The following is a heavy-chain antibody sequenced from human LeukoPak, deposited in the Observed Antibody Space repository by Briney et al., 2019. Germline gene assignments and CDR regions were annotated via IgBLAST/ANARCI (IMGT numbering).Heavy chain of an antibody. Sequence: GASLRLSCAASGFTFSSYAMSWVRQAPGKGLEWVSAISGSGGSTYYADSVKGRFTISRDNSKNTLYLQTNSLRAEDTAVYYCAKAAYDFWSGYLDWGQGTLVTVSS. CDR3: AKAAYDFWSGYLD. J-gene: IGHJ4*02. CDR1: GFTFSSYA. CDR2: ISGSGGST. V-gene: IGHV3-23*01. D-gene: IGHD3-3*01.